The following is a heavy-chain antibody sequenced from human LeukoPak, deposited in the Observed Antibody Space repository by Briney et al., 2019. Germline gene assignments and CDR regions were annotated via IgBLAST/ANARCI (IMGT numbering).Heavy chain of an antibody. Sequence: SETLSLTCAVYGGSFSGYYWSWIRQTPGKGLEWIGYIYYSGSTNYNPSLKSRVTISVDTSKNQFSLKLSSVTAADTAVYYCASDSSSFGFDPWGQGTLVTVSS. D-gene: IGHD6-13*01. J-gene: IGHJ5*02. CDR1: GGSFSGYY. V-gene: IGHV4-59*01. CDR3: ASDSSSFGFDP. CDR2: IYYSGST.